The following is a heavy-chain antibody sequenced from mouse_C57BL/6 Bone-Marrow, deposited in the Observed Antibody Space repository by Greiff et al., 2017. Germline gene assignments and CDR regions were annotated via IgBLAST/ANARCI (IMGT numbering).Heavy chain of an antibody. Sequence: VHVKQSGAALVRPGASVKLSCTASGFNIKDDYMHWVKQRPEQGLEWIGWIDTENGDTEYASKFQGKATITAETSSNTAYLQLSSLTSADTAVYYCTGVLLRYWFAYWGQGTLVTVSA. CDR1: GFNIKDDY. CDR2: IDTENGDT. D-gene: IGHD1-1*01. V-gene: IGHV14-4*01. J-gene: IGHJ3*01. CDR3: TGVLLRYWFAY.